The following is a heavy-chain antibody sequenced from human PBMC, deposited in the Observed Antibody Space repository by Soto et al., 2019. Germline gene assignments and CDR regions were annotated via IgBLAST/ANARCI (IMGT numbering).Heavy chain of an antibody. CDR2: ISYDGSNK. J-gene: IGHJ6*02. V-gene: IGHV3-30*18. CDR1: GFTFSSYG. Sequence: HPGGSLRLSCAASGFTFSSYGMHWVRQAPGKGLEWVAVISYDGSNKYYADSVKGRFTISRDNSKNTLYLQMNSLRAEDTAVYYCAKSDYYDFWSGYRGYYYGMDVWGQGTTVTVSS. CDR3: AKSDYYDFWSGYRGYYYGMDV. D-gene: IGHD3-3*01.